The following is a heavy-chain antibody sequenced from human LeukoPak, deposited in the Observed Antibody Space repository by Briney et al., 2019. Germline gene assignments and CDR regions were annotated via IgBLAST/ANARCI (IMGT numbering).Heavy chain of an antibody. CDR3: AKPYGDNDY. V-gene: IGHV3-48*03. Sequence: GGSLRLSCAASGFSFSSYEMNWVRQAPGKGLEWISYISTSGNTIYYADSVKGRFTISRDNSKNTLYLQMNSLRAEDTAVYYCAKPYGDNDYWGQGTLVTVSS. J-gene: IGHJ4*02. CDR2: ISTSGNTI. D-gene: IGHD4-17*01. CDR1: GFSFSSYE.